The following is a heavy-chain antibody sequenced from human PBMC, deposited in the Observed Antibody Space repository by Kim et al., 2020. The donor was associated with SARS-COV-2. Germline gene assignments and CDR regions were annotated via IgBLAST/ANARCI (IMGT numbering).Heavy chain of an antibody. CDR1: GGSFSGYY. CDR3: ARETVGQLSHPMHPPYYYYGMDV. Sequence: SETLSLTCAVYGGSFSGYYWSWIRQPPGKGLEWIGEINHSGSTNYNPSLKSRVTISVDTSKNQFSLKLSSVTAADTAVYYCARETVGQLSHPMHPPYYYYGMDVWGQGTTVTVSS. D-gene: IGHD6-13*01. V-gene: IGHV4-34*01. J-gene: IGHJ6*02. CDR2: INHSGST.